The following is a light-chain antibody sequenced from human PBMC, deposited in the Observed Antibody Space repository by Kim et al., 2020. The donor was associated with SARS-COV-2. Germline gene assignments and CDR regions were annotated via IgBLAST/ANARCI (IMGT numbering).Light chain of an antibody. Sequence: SSELTQDPAVSVALGQTVTITCQGDSLRRYYASWYQQKPGQAPVLVIYGKTNRPSGIPDRFSGPSSGNTASLTITGAQAEEEADYYCKSRDSSGKVVFGGGTKLTVL. CDR2: GKT. J-gene: IGLJ2*01. CDR3: KSRDSSGKVV. V-gene: IGLV3-19*01. CDR1: SLRRYY.